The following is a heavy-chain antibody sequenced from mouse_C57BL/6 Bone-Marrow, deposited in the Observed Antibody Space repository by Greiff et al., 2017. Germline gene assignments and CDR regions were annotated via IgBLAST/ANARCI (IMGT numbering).Heavy chain of an antibody. CDR2: ISSGSSTI. CDR3: ASSYSVNAMDY. J-gene: IGHJ4*01. CDR1: GFTFSDYG. Sequence: DVMLVDSGGGLVKPGGSLKLSCAASGFTFSDYGMHWVRQAPEKGLEWVAYISSGSSTIYYADTVKGRITISRDNAKNTLFLQMTSLRSEDTAMYYCASSYSVNAMDYWGQGTSVTVSS. D-gene: IGHD2-12*01. V-gene: IGHV5-17*01.